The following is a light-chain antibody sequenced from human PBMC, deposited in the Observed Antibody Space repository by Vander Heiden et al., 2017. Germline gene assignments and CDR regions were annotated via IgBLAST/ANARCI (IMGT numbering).Light chain of an antibody. V-gene: IGKV1-5*03. Sequence: DIQMTQSPSPLSASVGDRVPITCRASQSISSWLAWYQQKPGKAPKLLIYKASSLESGVPSRFSDSGSGTEFTLTISSLQPDDFATYYCQQYNSYLYTFGQGTKLEIK. J-gene: IGKJ2*01. CDR2: KAS. CDR3: QQYNSYLYT. CDR1: QSISSW.